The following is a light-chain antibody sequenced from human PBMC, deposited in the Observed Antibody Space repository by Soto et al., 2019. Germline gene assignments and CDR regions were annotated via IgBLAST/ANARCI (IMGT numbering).Light chain of an antibody. Sequence: SYELTQPPSVSVSPGQTASITCSGDKLGDKYACWYQQKPGQSPVVVIYQDSKRPSGIPERFSGSKSGNTVALTISGTQAMDEAAYYCQAWDSSTVVFGGGTKVTDL. CDR3: QAWDSSTVV. CDR1: KLGDKY. CDR2: QDS. V-gene: IGLV3-1*01. J-gene: IGLJ2*01.